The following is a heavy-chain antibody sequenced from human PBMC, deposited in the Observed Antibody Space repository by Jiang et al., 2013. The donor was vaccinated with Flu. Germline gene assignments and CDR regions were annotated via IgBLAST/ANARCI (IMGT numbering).Heavy chain of an antibody. V-gene: IGHV1-8*01. CDR3: ANYYGSGRDYYYYGMDV. D-gene: IGHD3-10*01. J-gene: IGHJ6*02. CDR2: MNPNSGNT. Sequence: TGQGLEWMGWMNPNSGNTGYAQKFQGRVTMTRNTSISTAYMELSSLRSEDTAVYYCANYYGSGRDYYYYGMDVWGQGTTVTVSS.